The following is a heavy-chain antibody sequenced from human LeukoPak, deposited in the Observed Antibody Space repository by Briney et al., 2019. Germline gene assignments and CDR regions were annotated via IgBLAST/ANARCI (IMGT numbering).Heavy chain of an antibody. CDR1: GFTFSSYA. J-gene: IGHJ4*02. CDR3: AKESSGGWYFDY. V-gene: IGHV3-30-3*01. Sequence: GGSLRLSCAASGFTFSSYAMHWVRQAPGKGLEWVAVISYDGSNKYYADSVKGRFTISRDNSKNSLYLQMNSLRAEDTAVYYCAKESSGGWYFDYWGQGTLVTVSS. CDR2: ISYDGSNK. D-gene: IGHD6-19*01.